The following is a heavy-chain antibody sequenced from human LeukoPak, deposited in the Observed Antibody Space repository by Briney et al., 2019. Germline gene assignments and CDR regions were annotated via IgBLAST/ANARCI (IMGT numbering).Heavy chain of an antibody. CDR2: ISNSGTT. CDR3: ARGVRNIDY. D-gene: IGHD3-10*01. CDR1: GGSISSSY. V-gene: IGHV4-59*01. Sequence: SETLSLTCTVSGGSISSSYWSWIRQPPGKGLEWIGCISNSGTTSYNPSLRSRITISVDTSKKQLSLRLSSVTAADTAVYYCARGVRNIDYWGQGTLVTVSS. J-gene: IGHJ4*02.